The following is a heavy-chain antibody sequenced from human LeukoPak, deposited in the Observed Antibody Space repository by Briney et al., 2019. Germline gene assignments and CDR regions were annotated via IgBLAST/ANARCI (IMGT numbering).Heavy chain of an antibody. D-gene: IGHD2-8*01. Sequence: ASVKVSCKASGYTFTGYYMHWVRQAPGQGLEWMGWINPNSGGTNYAQKFQGRVTMTRDTSISTAYMELSRLRSDDTAVYYCARRRIYCTNGVCRGDFDYWGQGTLVTVSS. CDR2: INPNSGGT. V-gene: IGHV1-2*02. CDR3: ARRRIYCTNGVCRGDFDY. J-gene: IGHJ4*02. CDR1: GYTFTGYY.